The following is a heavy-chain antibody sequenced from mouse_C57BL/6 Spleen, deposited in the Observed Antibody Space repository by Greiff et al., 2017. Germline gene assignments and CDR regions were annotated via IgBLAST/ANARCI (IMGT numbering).Heavy chain of an antibody. CDR3: ARQDYDPVYFDY. J-gene: IGHJ2*01. D-gene: IGHD2-4*01. V-gene: IGHV5-17*01. CDR2: ISSGSSTI. CDR1: GFTFSDYG. Sequence: EVMLVESGGGLVKPGGSLKLSCAASGFTFSDYGMHWVRQAPEKGLEWVAYISSGSSTIYYADTVKGRFTISRDNAKNTLFLQMTSLRSADTAMYYCARQDYDPVYFDYWGQGTTLTVSS.